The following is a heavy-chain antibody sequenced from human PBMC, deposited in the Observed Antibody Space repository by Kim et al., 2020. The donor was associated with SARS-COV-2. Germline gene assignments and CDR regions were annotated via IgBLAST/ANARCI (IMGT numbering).Heavy chain of an antibody. CDR3: AKSAYCSGGNCYSWVDY. CDR1: GFTFSSYA. V-gene: IGHV3-23*01. D-gene: IGHD2-15*01. CDR2: IVGSGGST. J-gene: IGHJ4*02. Sequence: GGSLRLSCAASGFTFSSYAMSWVRQAPGKGLEWVSVIVGSGGSTYFTDSVKGRFTISRDNSKNTLYLQMSSLRADDTAVYYCAKSAYCSGGNCYSWVDYWAQGTLVTVSS.